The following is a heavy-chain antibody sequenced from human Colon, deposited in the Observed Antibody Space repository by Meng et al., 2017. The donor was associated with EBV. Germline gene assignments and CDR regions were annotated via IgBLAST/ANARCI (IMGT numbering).Heavy chain of an antibody. J-gene: IGHJ4*02. Sequence: VALQERAHGLVSPSGLLSSACDGSGASSTSDNEWWSWVRQPPGKALEWLGEVYHDGSTNYSLSVQSRVTISMDKSKNQFSLKLTSVNAADTAVYYCAREDDYGDYVAYWGQGILVTVSS. CDR1: GASSTSDNEW. D-gene: IGHD4-17*01. V-gene: IGHV4-4*02. CDR3: AREDDYGDYVAY. CDR2: VYHDGST.